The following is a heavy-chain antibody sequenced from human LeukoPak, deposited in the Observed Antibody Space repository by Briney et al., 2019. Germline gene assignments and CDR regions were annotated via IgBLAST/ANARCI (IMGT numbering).Heavy chain of an antibody. Sequence: GESLRLSCAASGFTFSSFGMNWVRQAPGKGLEWVTFIRYDGIAIQYADSVKGRFTISRDNSKNALYLQMISLRPEDTAVYFCAKGTSGIIAGGHDYYMDVWGKGTTVTISS. CDR3: AKGTSGIIAGGHDYYMDV. V-gene: IGHV3-30*02. D-gene: IGHD6-13*01. CDR1: GFTFSSFG. CDR2: IRYDGIAI. J-gene: IGHJ6*03.